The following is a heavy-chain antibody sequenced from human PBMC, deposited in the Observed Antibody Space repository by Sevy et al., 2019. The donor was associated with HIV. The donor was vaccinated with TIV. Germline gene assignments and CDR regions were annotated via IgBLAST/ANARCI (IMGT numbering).Heavy chain of an antibody. CDR2: ISVLNGDK. Sequence: ASVKVSCEASGYTFTSFRITWVRQAPGQGLEWMGWISVLNGDKNYAQKLQGRVTMTTDTSTNTAYMELRSLRSDDTAVYYCARAYCSGGRCYSLAYWGQGTLVTVSS. J-gene: IGHJ4*02. D-gene: IGHD2-15*01. V-gene: IGHV1-18*01. CDR3: ARAYCSGGRCYSLAY. CDR1: GYTFTSFR.